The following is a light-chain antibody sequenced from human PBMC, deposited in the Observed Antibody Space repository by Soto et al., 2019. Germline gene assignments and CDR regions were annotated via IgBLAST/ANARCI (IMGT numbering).Light chain of an antibody. CDR1: QTVTNRY. CDR2: GAS. V-gene: IGKV3-20*01. J-gene: IGKJ3*01. CDR3: QQYVTSPLT. Sequence: EIVLTQSPGTLSLSPGERGTLSCRASQTVTNRYLAWYQQQPGQAPRLLIYGASSRATGIPDRFSGDGSGTDFTLTISRLEPEDFAVYYCQQYVTSPLTFGPGTKVDVK.